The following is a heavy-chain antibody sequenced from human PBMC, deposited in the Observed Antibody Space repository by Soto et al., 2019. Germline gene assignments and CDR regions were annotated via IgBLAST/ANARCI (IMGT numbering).Heavy chain of an antibody. CDR3: AMGTMIVAAPDY. D-gene: IGHD3-22*01. Sequence: QITLKESGPTLVKPTQTLTLTCTFSGFSLSTSGVGVGWIRLPPGKALEWLALIYWDDDKRYSPSLKSRLTITKDTSKNQVVLTMTNMDPVDTATYYCAMGTMIVAAPDYWGQGTLVTVSS. CDR2: IYWDDDK. J-gene: IGHJ4*02. V-gene: IGHV2-5*02. CDR1: GFSLSTSGVG.